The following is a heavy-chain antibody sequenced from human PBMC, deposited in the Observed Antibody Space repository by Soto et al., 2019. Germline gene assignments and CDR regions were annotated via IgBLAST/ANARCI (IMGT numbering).Heavy chain of an antibody. Sequence: ASVKVSCKASGYTFTGYYMHWARQAPGHGLEWMGWINPNSGGTNYAQKFQGRVTMTRDTSISTAYMELSRLRSDDTAVYYCARALKNRSVVVPAAMAPWGQGTLVTVSS. V-gene: IGHV1-2*02. D-gene: IGHD2-2*01. CDR3: ARALKNRSVVVPAAMAP. CDR1: GYTFTGYY. CDR2: INPNSGGT. J-gene: IGHJ5*02.